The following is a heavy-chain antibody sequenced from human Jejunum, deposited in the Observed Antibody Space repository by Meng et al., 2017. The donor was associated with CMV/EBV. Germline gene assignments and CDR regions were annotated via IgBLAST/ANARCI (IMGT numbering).Heavy chain of an antibody. J-gene: IGHJ4*02. V-gene: IGHV4-39*07. CDR1: CGSISSSNYY. CDR2: LFYTGST. Sequence: LRESGPGLVKPSGTLSLTCNVSCGSISSSNYYWGWIRQPPGKGLEWIGSLFYTGSTYYNPSLKSRVTISVDTPNNQFSLKLTSVTAADTAVYYCARDGDGTNRRGPDCFDYWGQGTLVTVSS. CDR3: ARDGDGTNRRGPDCFDY. D-gene: IGHD2-8*01.